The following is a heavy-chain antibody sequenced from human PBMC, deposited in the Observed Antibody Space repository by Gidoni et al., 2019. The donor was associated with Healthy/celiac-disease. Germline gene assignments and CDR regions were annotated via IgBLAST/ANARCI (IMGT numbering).Heavy chain of an antibody. D-gene: IGHD5-12*01. Sequence: EVQLLESGGGLVQPGVSLRLSCAASGFTFSSYSMSWVRQAPGKGLAWGAAISGSGGSTYYADSVKGRFTISRDNSKNTLYLQMNSLRAEDTAVYYCAKDGVFEMATITPPHYFDYWGQGTLVTVSS. CDR3: AKDGVFEMATITPPHYFDY. CDR2: ISGSGGST. V-gene: IGHV3-23*01. CDR1: GFTFSSYS. J-gene: IGHJ4*02.